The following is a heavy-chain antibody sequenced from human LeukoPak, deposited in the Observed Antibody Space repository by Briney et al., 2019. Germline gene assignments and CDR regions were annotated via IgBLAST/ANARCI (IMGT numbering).Heavy chain of an antibody. CDR2: IYTSGST. CDR1: GGSISSYN. J-gene: IGHJ5*02. D-gene: IGHD2-2*01. V-gene: IGHV4-4*07. CDR3: ARVRGSTSCYPSCWFDP. Sequence: SETLSLTCTVSGGSISSYNWSWIRQPAGKGLEWIGRIYTSGSTNYNPSLKSRVTMSVDTSKNQFSLKLSSVTAADTAAYYCARVRGSTSCYPSCWFDPWGQGTLVTVSS.